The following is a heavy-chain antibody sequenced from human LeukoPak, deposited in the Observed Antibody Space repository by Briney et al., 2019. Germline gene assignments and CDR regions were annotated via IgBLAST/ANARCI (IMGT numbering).Heavy chain of an antibody. CDR2: IYYSGST. V-gene: IGHV4-31*03. J-gene: IGHJ4*02. D-gene: IGHD1-14*01. CDR1: GGSISSGGYY. CDR3: ASHMATVYYFDY. Sequence: SETLSLTCTVSGGSISSGGYYWSWIRQHPGKGLEWIGYIYYSGSTYYNPSLKSRVTISVDTSKNQFSLKLSSVTAADTAVYYCASHMATVYYFDYWGQGTLVTVSS.